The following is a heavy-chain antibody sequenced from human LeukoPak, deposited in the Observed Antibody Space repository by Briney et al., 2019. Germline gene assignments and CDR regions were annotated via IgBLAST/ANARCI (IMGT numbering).Heavy chain of an antibody. CDR1: GGTFSGYA. Sequence: SVKVSCKASGGTFSGYAFSWVRQPPGQGLEWMGVIIPIFCTANYAQKFQGRVTLTADESTSTAYMELSSLISEDTAVYYCARGSKNYDCVWGSYRWLDYFDYWGQGTLVTVSS. CDR3: ARGSKNYDCVWGSYRWLDYFDY. J-gene: IGHJ4*02. CDR2: IIPIFCTA. V-gene: IGHV1-69*01. D-gene: IGHD3-16*02.